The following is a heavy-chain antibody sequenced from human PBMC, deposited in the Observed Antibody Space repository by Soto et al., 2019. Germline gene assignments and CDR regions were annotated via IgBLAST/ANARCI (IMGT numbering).Heavy chain of an antibody. CDR1: GGSINSYY. J-gene: IGHJ4*02. V-gene: IGHV4-59*01. CDR3: ARRYGYSFDY. CDR2: IFYSGST. D-gene: IGHD4-4*01. Sequence: LSLTCTVSGGSINSYYWSWIRQPPGKGLEWIGFIFYSGSTNYNPSLKSRVTISIDTSKNQFSLKLSSVTAADTAVYYCARRYGYSFDYWGQGTLVTVSS.